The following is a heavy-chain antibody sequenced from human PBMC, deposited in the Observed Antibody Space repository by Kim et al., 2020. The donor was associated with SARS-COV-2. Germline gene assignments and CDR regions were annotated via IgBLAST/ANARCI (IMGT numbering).Heavy chain of an antibody. CDR1: GYTFTSYD. Sequence: ASVKVSCKASGYTFTSYDINWVRQATGQGLEWMGWMNPNSGNTGYAQKFQGRVTMTRNTSISTAYMELSSLRSEDTAVYYCARASTYCSSTSCYIWASLSWFDPWGQGTLVTVSS. CDR2: MNPNSGNT. V-gene: IGHV1-8*01. CDR3: ARASTYCSSTSCYIWASLSWFDP. J-gene: IGHJ5*02. D-gene: IGHD2-2*02.